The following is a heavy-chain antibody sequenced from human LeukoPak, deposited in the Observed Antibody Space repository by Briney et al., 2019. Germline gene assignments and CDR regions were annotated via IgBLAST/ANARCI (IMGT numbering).Heavy chain of an antibody. J-gene: IGHJ6*04. CDR1: GYTFTSYG. Sequence: ASVKVSCKASGYTFTSYGISWVRQAPGQGLEWMGWISAYNDNTNYAQKLQGRVTMTTDTSTSAAYMELRSLRSDDTAVYYCARVDDFWSGYSFFMDVWGKGTTVTVSS. D-gene: IGHD3-3*01. CDR2: ISAYNDNT. V-gene: IGHV1-18*01. CDR3: ARVDDFWSGYSFFMDV.